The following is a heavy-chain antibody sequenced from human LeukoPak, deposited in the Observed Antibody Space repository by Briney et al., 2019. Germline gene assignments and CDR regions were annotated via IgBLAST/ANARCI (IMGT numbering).Heavy chain of an antibody. CDR1: GYSFTSYW. V-gene: IGHV5-51*01. D-gene: IGHD2-21*01. Sequence: GESLKISCKGSGYSFTSYWIGWVRQMPGKGLEWMGIIYPGDSDTRYSPSSQGQVTISADKSISTAYLQWRSLQASDTAMDYCARLGYCGGDCPDYWGQGTLVTVSS. CDR3: ARLGYCGGDCPDY. J-gene: IGHJ4*02. CDR2: IYPGDSDT.